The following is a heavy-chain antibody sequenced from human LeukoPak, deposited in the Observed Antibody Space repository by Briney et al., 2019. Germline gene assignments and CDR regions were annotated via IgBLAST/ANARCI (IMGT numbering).Heavy chain of an antibody. J-gene: IGHJ6*03. CDR3: ARGPRVGYYDSSGYYHYYFYMDV. D-gene: IGHD3-22*01. CDR2: YYSGST. V-gene: IGHV4-59*12. CDR1: GDSISSYY. Sequence: PSETLSLTCTVSGDSISSYYWTWIRQPPGKGLEWIGYYYSGSTNYNPSLKSRVTMSVDTSKNQFSLKLSSVTAADTAVYYCARGPRVGYYDSSGYYHYYFYMDVWGKGTTVTISS.